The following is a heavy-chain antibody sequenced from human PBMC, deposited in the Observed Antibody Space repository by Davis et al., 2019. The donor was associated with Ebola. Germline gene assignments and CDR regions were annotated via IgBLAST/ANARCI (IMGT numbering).Heavy chain of an antibody. V-gene: IGHV3-53*01. D-gene: IGHD4-17*01. J-gene: IGHJ6*02. Sequence: GESLKISCAASGFTFSSYAMHWVRQAPGKGLEWVSVIYSGGSTYYADSVKGRFTISRDNSKNTLYLQMNSLRAEDTAVYYCARDSLTTVTTYYYYGMDVWGQGTTVTVSS. CDR1: GFTFSSYA. CDR3: ARDSLTTVTTYYYYGMDV. CDR2: IYSGGST.